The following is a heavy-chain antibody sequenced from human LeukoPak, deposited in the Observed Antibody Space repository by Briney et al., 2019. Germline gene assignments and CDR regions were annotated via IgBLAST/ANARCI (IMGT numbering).Heavy chain of an antibody. V-gene: IGHV3-21*06. CDR2: ISSAGSYI. J-gene: IGHJ3*02. Sequence: GGSLRLSCVASGFTFSNYSMNWVRQAPGKGLEWVSSISSAGSYISYADSVQGRFTVSRDNAKNSLYLQMSSLRAEDMAVYYCAVEAFDIWGQGTMVTVSS. CDR3: AVEAFDI. CDR1: GFTFSNYS.